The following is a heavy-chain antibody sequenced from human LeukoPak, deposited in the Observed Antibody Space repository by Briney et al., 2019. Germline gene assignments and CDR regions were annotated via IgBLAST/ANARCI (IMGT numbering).Heavy chain of an antibody. Sequence: SVKVSCKASGGTFSSYAISWVRQAPGQGPEWMGGIIPIFGTANYAQKFQGRVTITADKSTSTAYMELSSLRSEDTAVYYCARYYYDFWSGYPYYYYYMDVWGKGTTVTVSS. D-gene: IGHD3-3*01. V-gene: IGHV1-69*06. CDR1: GGTFSSYA. CDR2: IIPIFGTA. CDR3: ARYYYDFWSGYPYYYYYMDV. J-gene: IGHJ6*03.